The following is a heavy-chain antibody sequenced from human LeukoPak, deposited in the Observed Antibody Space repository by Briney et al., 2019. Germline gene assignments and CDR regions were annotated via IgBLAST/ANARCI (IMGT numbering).Heavy chain of an antibody. D-gene: IGHD5-24*01. J-gene: IGHJ3*02. V-gene: IGHV3-72*01. CDR2: SRSKAQSYST. CDR3: AREGRDAYNYAFDT. Sequence: PGGSLRLSRAVSGFTFSDHYMDWVRQAPGKGLEWVARSRSKAQSYSTEYAASVKGRFTISRDDSKDLLYLQMNGLKTEDTAVYYCAREGRDAYNYAFDTWGQGTMVTVSS. CDR1: GFTFSDHY.